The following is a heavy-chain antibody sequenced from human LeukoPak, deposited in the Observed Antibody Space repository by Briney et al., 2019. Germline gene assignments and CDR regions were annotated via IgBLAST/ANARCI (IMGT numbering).Heavy chain of an antibody. V-gene: IGHV1-3*01. Sequence: ASVKVSCKASGYTFTNYAMHWVRQAPGQRLEWMGWINAGNGNTKYSQKFQGGVTITRDTSASTAYMELSSLRSEDTAVYYCARDHGSSKEDDAFDIWGQGTMVTVSS. CDR2: INAGNGNT. CDR1: GYTFTNYA. CDR3: ARDHGSSKEDDAFDI. J-gene: IGHJ3*02. D-gene: IGHD6-13*01.